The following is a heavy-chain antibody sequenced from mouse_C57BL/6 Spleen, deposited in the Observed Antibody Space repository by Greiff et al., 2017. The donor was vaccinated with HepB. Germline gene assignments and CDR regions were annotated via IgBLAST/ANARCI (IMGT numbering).Heavy chain of an antibody. J-gene: IGHJ4*01. CDR3: AWLPYHHYAMDY. Sequence: VKLMESGAELVKPGASVKMSCKASGYTFTSYWITWVKQRPGQGLEWIGDIYPGSGSTNYNEKFKSKATLTVDTSSSTAYMQLSSLTSEDSAVYYCAWLPYHHYAMDYWGQGTSVTVSS. D-gene: IGHD2-2*01. CDR2: IYPGSGST. V-gene: IGHV1-55*01. CDR1: GYTFTSYW.